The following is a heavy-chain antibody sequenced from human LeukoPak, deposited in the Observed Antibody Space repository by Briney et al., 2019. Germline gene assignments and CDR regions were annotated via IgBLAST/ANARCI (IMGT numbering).Heavy chain of an antibody. CDR1: GGTFSSYA. CDR2: INPNSGGT. Sequence: ASVKVSCKASGGTFSSYAISWVRQAPGQGLEWMGWINPNSGGTNYAQKFQGRVTMTRDTSISTAYMELSRLRSDDTAVYYCARGLSRSARAPSYYMDVWGKGTTVTVSS. J-gene: IGHJ6*03. CDR3: ARGLSRSARAPSYYMDV. V-gene: IGHV1-2*02. D-gene: IGHD2/OR15-2a*01.